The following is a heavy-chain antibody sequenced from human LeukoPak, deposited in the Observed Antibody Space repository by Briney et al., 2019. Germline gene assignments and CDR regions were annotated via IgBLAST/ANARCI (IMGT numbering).Heavy chain of an antibody. V-gene: IGHV1-2*02. CDR2: INPNSGGT. D-gene: IGHD6-19*01. J-gene: IGHJ3*02. CDR3: ARDLTRIAVAGNDAFDI. Sequence: ASVKVSCKASGYTFTGYYMHWVQQAPGQGLEWMGWINPNSGGTNYAQKFQGRVTMTRDTSISTAYMELSRLRPDDTAVYYCARDLTRIAVAGNDAFDIWGQGTMVTVSS. CDR1: GYTFTGYY.